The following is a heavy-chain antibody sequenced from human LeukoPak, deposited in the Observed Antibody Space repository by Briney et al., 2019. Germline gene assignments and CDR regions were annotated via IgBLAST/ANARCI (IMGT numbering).Heavy chain of an antibody. J-gene: IGHJ4*02. CDR2: ISGSGGST. V-gene: IGHV3-23*01. CDR3: AKVFRGGGGPHWPFDY. CDR1: GFTFSSYA. D-gene: IGHD3-10*01. Sequence: GGSLRLSCAASGFTFSSYAMSWDRQAPGKGLEWVSAISGSGGSTYYADSVKGRFTISRDSSKDTLYLQMNSLRAEDTAVYYCAKVFRGGGGPHWPFDYWGQGTLVTVSS.